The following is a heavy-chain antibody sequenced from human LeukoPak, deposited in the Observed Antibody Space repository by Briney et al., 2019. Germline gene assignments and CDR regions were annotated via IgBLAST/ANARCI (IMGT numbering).Heavy chain of an antibody. CDR1: GFNFNDYY. J-gene: IGHJ3*02. CDR3: AKDIGYSGYADDAFDI. Sequence: GGSLRLSCTASGFNFNDYYMSWIRQAPGKGLEWISYISSSGSSIDYADSVKGRFTISRDNAKNSLYLQMNSLRAEDTALYYCAKDIGYSGYADDAFDIWGQGTMVTVSS. V-gene: IGHV3-11*01. CDR2: ISSSGSSI. D-gene: IGHD5-12*01.